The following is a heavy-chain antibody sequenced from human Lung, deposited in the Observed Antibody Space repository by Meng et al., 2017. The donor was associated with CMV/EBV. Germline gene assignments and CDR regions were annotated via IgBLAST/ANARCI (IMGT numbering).Heavy chain of an antibody. CDR1: GGSFSGYY. J-gene: IGHJ6*02. D-gene: IGHD2-2*01. V-gene: IGHV4-34*01. CDR2: INHSGST. Sequence: SQTXXLTCAVYGGSFSGYYWSWIRQPPGKGLEWIGEINHSGSTNYNPSLKSRVTISVDTSKNQFSLKLSSVTAADTAVYYCARGYIVVVPAAMLRSGLYGMDVWXQGTTVTVSS. CDR3: ARGYIVVVPAAMLRSGLYGMDV.